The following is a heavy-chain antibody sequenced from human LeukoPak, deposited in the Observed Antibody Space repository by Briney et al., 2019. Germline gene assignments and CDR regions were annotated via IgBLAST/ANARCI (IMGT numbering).Heavy chain of an antibody. CDR1: GFTFSSYG. V-gene: IGHV3-30*03. D-gene: IGHD3-22*01. CDR3: TRDLYYYDSSGYHRYFDY. Sequence: GGSLRLSCAASGFTFSSYGMHWVRQAPGKGLEWVAVISYDGSNKYYADSVKGRFTISRDNSKNTLYLQMNSLRAEDTAVYYCTRDLYYYDSSGYHRYFDYWGQGTLVTVSS. J-gene: IGHJ4*02. CDR2: ISYDGSNK.